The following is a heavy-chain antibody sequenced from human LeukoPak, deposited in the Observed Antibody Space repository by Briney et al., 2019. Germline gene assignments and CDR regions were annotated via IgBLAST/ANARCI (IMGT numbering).Heavy chain of an antibody. J-gene: IGHJ4*02. D-gene: IGHD6-19*01. Sequence: GGSLRLSCAASGFTFSTYWMTWVRQAPGKGLEWVANINQDGSEKYYVDSVKGRTTISRDNAKNSLYLEMNSLRAEDTAVYYCARVRPVAGTDYWGQGTLVTVSS. CDR1: GFTFSTYW. CDR2: INQDGSEK. CDR3: ARVRPVAGTDY. V-gene: IGHV3-7*04.